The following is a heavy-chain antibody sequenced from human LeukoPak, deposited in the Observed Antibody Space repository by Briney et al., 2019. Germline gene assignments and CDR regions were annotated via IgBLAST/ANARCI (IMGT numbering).Heavy chain of an antibody. V-gene: IGHV3-43*01. CDR3: VKDSQLLRYFDTHFDY. Sequence: PGGSLRLSCAASGFTFDDYTMHWVRQGPGKGLEWVSLITWDGGSTYYADSVKGRFTISRDNSKNSLYLQMNSLRTEDTALYYCVKDSQLLRYFDTHFDYWGQGTLVTVSS. J-gene: IGHJ4*02. CDR1: GFTFDDYT. CDR2: ITWDGGST. D-gene: IGHD3-9*01.